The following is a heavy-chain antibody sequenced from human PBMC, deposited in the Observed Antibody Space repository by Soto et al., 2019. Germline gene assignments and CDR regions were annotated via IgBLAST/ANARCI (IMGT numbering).Heavy chain of an antibody. CDR3: ARLGFYYQSLDP. Sequence: PSETLSLTCTVSGGSFSPNYGAWIRQPPGKGLEWIGYIYYGGTTRYNPSLESRVTVSLETSKSQFSLTLSSVTASDTAVYYCARLGFYYQSLDPWGHGTLVTVSS. CDR2: IYYGGTT. D-gene: IGHD2-2*01. V-gene: IGHV4-59*08. CDR1: GGSFSPNY. J-gene: IGHJ5*02.